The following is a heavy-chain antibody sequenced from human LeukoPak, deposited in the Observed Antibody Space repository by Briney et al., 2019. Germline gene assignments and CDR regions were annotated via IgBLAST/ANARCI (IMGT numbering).Heavy chain of an antibody. CDR2: INHSGST. Sequence: PSETLSLTCAVYGGSFSGYYWSWIRQPPGKGLEWIGEINHSGSTNYNPSLKSRVTISVDTSKNQFSLKLSSVTAADTAVYYCARDGDYDFYAFDIWGQGTMVTVSS. CDR3: ARDGDYDFYAFDI. J-gene: IGHJ3*02. D-gene: IGHD3-3*01. V-gene: IGHV4-34*01. CDR1: GGSFSGYY.